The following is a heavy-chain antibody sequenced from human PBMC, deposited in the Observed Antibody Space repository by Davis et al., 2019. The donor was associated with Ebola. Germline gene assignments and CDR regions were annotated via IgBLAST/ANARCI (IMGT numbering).Heavy chain of an antibody. D-gene: IGHD3-3*01. CDR3: ARRRITISP. CDR2: IYYSGGT. V-gene: IGHV4-59*08. J-gene: IGHJ3*01. CDR1: GGSFSGYY. Sequence: SETLSLTCAVYGGSFSGYYWSWIRQPPGKGLEWFGYIYYSGGTTYNPSLKSRVTISVDTSKNQFSLKLSEVTAADTAVYYCARRRITISPWGQGTMVTVSS.